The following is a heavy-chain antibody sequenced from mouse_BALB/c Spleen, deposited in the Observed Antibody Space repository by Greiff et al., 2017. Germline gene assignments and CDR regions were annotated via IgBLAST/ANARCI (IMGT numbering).Heavy chain of an antibody. CDR3: ARDRGYGSSYDFDY. J-gene: IGHJ2*01. Sequence: EVQLQESGPGLVKPSQSLSLTCSVTGYSITSGYYWNWIRQFPGNKLEWMGYISYDGSNNYNPSLKNRISITRDTSKNQFFLKLNSVTTEDTATYYCARDRGYGSSYDFDYWGQGTTLTVSS. CDR1: GYSITSGYY. D-gene: IGHD1-1*01. CDR2: ISYDGSN. V-gene: IGHV3-6*02.